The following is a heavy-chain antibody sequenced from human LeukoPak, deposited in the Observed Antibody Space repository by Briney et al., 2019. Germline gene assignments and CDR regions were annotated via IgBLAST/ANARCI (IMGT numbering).Heavy chain of an antibody. Sequence: ASVKVSCKASGYTFTSYAMNWVRQAPGQGLEWMGGIIPIFGTANYAQKFQGRVTITADESTSTAYMELSSLRSEDTAVYYCARGAYYYGSGSGGFDYWGQGTLVTVSS. CDR2: IIPIFGTA. CDR3: ARGAYYYGSGSGGFDY. V-gene: IGHV1-69*13. CDR1: GYTFTSYA. J-gene: IGHJ4*02. D-gene: IGHD3-10*01.